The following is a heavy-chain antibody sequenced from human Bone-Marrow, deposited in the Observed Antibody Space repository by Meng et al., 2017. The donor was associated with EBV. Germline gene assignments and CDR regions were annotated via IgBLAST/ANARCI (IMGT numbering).Heavy chain of an antibody. CDR2: FLPTLGAS. CDR1: GGPFRNYA. CDR3: ASESGRGYTPDY. J-gene: IGHJ4*02. D-gene: IGHD3-10*01. Sequence: QVQLVQSAAEVKKPGSSVKVSCKTSGGPFRNYAISWVRQAPGQGLEWLGGFLPTLGASNYAQKFHGRVSITADESTSTHYMDLSSLRSEDTAVYYCASESGRGYTPDYWGQGTLVTVSS. V-gene: IGHV1-69*01.